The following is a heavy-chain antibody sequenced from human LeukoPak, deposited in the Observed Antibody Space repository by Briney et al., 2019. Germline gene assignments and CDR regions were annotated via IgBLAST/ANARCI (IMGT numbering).Heavy chain of an antibody. V-gene: IGHV4-38-2*02. D-gene: IGHD6-13*01. J-gene: IGHJ5*02. CDR1: GYSISSGYY. CDR3: ARNPSSSWFHNWFDP. Sequence: SETLSLTCTVSGYSISSGYYWGWIRQPPGKGLEWIGSIYYSGSTYYNPSLKSRVTMSVDTSKNQFSLKLSSVTAADTAVYYCARNPSSSWFHNWFDPWGQGTLVTVSS. CDR2: IYYSGST.